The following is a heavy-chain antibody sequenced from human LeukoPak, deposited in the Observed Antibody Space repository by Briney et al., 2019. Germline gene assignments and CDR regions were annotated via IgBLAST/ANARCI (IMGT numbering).Heavy chain of an antibody. CDR1: GVSISSSNYF. V-gene: IGHV4-39*07. D-gene: IGHD6-13*01. CDR2: IYYSGSTYY. CDR3: ARDTAAAEPI. Sequence: SETLSLTCTVSGVSISSSNYFWGWIRRPPGKGLEWIGSIYYSGSTYYYYNPSLKSRVTMSVDTSKNQFSLKLSSVTAADTAVYYCARDTAAAEPIWGQGTLVTVSS. J-gene: IGHJ4*02.